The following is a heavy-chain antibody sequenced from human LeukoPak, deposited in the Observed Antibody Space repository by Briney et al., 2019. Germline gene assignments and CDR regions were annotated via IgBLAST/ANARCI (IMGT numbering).Heavy chain of an antibody. Sequence: GGSLRLSCAASGFTFSSYWMHWVRQAPGKGLVWVSRINSDGSSTSYADSVKGRFTISRDNAKNSLYLQMNSLRAEDTAVYYCARDRTPSSSWYSDAFDIWGQGTTVTVSS. CDR1: GFTFSSYW. CDR2: INSDGSST. J-gene: IGHJ3*02. D-gene: IGHD6-13*01. V-gene: IGHV3-74*01. CDR3: ARDRTPSSSWYSDAFDI.